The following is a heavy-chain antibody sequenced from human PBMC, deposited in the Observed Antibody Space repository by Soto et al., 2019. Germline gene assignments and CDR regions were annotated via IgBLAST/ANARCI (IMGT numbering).Heavy chain of an antibody. V-gene: IGHV4-39*01. CDR3: ARRKGQLVPEGD. D-gene: IGHD6-6*01. J-gene: IGHJ4*02. CDR1: GGSISSSSYY. CDR2: IYYSGST. Sequence: SETLSLTCTVSGGSISSSSYYWGWIRQPPGKGLEWIGSIYYSGSTYYNPSLKSRVTISVDTSKNQFSLKLSSVTAADTAVYYCARRKGQLVPEGDWGQGTLVTVSS.